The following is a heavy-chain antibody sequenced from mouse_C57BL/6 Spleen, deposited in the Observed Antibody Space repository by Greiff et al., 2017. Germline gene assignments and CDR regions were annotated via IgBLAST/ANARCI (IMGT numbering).Heavy chain of an antibody. J-gene: IGHJ3*01. V-gene: IGHV3-6*01. CDR3: ARDSHYGSSYGWFAY. D-gene: IGHD1-1*01. CDR1: GYSITSGYY. Sequence: ESGPGLVKPSQSLSLTCSVTGYSITSGYYWNWIRQFPGNKLEWMGYISYDGSNNYNPSLKNRISITRDTSKNQFFLKLNSVTTEDTATYYCARDSHYGSSYGWFAYWGQGTLVTVSA. CDR2: ISYDGSN.